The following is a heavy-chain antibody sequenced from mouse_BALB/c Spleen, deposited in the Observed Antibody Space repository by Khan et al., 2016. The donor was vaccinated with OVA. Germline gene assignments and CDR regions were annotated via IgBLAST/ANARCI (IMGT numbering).Heavy chain of an antibody. J-gene: IGHJ1*01. CDR1: GYSFTGYY. Sequence: VQLKESGPDLVKPGASVKISCKASGYSFTGYYLHWVKQSHGKSLEWIGRVNPNNGGTSYNQKFKGKAILTVDKSSNTVYMELRSLTSEDSAVYSCAIYHGYFDVWGAGTTVTVSS. CDR3: AIYHGYFDV. V-gene: IGHV1-26*01. CDR2: VNPNNGGT. D-gene: IGHD1-1*01.